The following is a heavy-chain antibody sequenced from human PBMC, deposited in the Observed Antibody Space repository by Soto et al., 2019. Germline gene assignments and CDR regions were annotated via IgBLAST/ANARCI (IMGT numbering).Heavy chain of an antibody. CDR1: GFTFSRYW. Sequence: GGSLRLSCAASGFTFSRYWMSWVRQAPRKGLEWVANIKQDGSEKYYVDSVKGRFTISRDNAKNSVYLQMNSLRAEDTAVYYCAKDRNYYDSSGYDYWGQGTLVTVST. CDR2: IKQDGSEK. J-gene: IGHJ4*02. CDR3: AKDRNYYDSSGYDY. D-gene: IGHD3-22*01. V-gene: IGHV3-7*03.